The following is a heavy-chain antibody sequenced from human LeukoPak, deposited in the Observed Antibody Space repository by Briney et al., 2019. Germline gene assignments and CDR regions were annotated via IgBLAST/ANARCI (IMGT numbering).Heavy chain of an antibody. CDR1: GGSISSGGYS. D-gene: IGHD2-21*02. V-gene: IGHV4-30-2*01. CDR3: ARGSYIVVVTAIRLNWFDP. Sequence: SETLSLTCAVSGGSISSGGYSWSWIRQPPGKGLEWIGYIYHSGSTYYNPSLKSRVTISVDRSKNQFSLKLSSVTAADTAVYYCARGSYIVVVTAIRLNWFDPWGQGTLVTVSS. J-gene: IGHJ5*02. CDR2: IYHSGST.